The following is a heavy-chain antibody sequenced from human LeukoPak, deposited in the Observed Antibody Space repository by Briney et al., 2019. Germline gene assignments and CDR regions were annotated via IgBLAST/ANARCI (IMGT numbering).Heavy chain of an antibody. J-gene: IGHJ4*02. D-gene: IGHD3-10*01. V-gene: IGHV6-1*01. Sequence: SQTLSLTCAISGDSVSSDSATWNWVRQSPSRGLEWLGRTYYRSRWRNDYAISVKSRITINPDTSKNQFSLQLNSVTPEDTAVYYCAKTPGGDSGTYYRADFDYWGQGTLVTVSS. CDR3: AKTPGGDSGTYYRADFDY. CDR2: TYYRSRWRN. CDR1: GDSVSSDSAT.